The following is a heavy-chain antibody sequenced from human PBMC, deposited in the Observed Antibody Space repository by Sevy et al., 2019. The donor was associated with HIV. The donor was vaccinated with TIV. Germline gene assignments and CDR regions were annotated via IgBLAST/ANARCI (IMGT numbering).Heavy chain of an antibody. CDR1: GFTFGDYA. D-gene: IGHD5-12*01. Sequence: GGSLRLSCTSSGFTFGDYAMSWFRQAPGKGLEWVAFIRRNSHEPYGGTTEYAACVKGRFTISREDSKRIAYLQMNSLKTEDKAVYYCTSALATADTPEYYFDYWGQGILVTVSS. CDR2: IRRNSHEPYGGTT. J-gene: IGHJ4*02. CDR3: TSALATADTPEYYFDY. V-gene: IGHV3-49*03.